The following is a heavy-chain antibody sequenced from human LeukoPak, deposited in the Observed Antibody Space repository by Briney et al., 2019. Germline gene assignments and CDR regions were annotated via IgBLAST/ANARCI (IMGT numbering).Heavy chain of an antibody. CDR3: ARDRLRSFDY. CDR2: IYDSGST. CDR1: GGSISSGDYY. J-gene: IGHJ4*02. Sequence: PSETLSLTCTVSGGSISSGDYYWSWIRQSPGKGLEWIGYIYDSGSTHYNPSLKSRVTISGDTSKHTFSLKLSSVNAADPAVYHCARDRLRSFDYWGQGTLVTVSS. V-gene: IGHV4-30-4*01.